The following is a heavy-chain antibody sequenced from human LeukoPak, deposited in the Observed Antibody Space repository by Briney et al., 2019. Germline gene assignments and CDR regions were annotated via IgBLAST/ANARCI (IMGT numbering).Heavy chain of an antibody. CDR1: GSTFSSYG. CDR2: IWYDGSNK. V-gene: IGHV3-33*06. J-gene: IGHJ4*02. CDR3: AKGSGNLDY. Sequence: PGRSLRLSCAASGSTFSSYGMHWVRQAPGKGLEWVAVIWYDGSNKYYADSVKGRFTISRDNSKNTLYLQMNSLRAEDTAVYYCAKGSGNLDYWGQGTLVTVSS. D-gene: IGHD3-10*01.